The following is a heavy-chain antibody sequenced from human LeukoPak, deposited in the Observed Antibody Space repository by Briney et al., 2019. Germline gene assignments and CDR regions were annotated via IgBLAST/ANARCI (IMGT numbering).Heavy chain of an antibody. CDR3: AGPDILTERAIDY. V-gene: IGHV4-4*02. J-gene: IGHJ4*02. CDR2: IYHSGST. D-gene: IGHD3-9*01. Sequence: PSGTLSLTCAVSGGSISSSNWWSWVRQPPGKGLEWIGEIYHSGSTNYNPSLKSRVTISVDKSKNQFSLKLSSVSAADTAVYYSAGPDILTERAIDYWGQGTLVTVSS. CDR1: GGSISSSNW.